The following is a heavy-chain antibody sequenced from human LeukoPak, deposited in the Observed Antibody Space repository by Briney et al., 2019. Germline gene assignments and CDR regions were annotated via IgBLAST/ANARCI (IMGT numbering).Heavy chain of an antibody. CDR1: GYTFTSYG. V-gene: IGHV1-18*01. CDR2: ISAYNGNT. D-gene: IGHD6-6*01. CDR3: ARQIDGSSSSPFEDY. J-gene: IGHJ4*02. Sequence: VASVKVSCKASGYTFTSYGISWVRQAPGQGLEWMGWISAYNGNTNYAQKLQGRVTKTTDTSTSTAYMELRSLRSDDTAVYYCARQIDGSSSSPFEDYWGQGTLVTVSS.